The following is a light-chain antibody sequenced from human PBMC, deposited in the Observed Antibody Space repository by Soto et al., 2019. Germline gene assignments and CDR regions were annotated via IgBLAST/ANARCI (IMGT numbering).Light chain of an antibody. J-gene: IGLJ1*01. Sequence: QSALTQPRSVSGSPGQSVTISCTGTSSDVGGYNYVSWYQQLPGKAPKLMIYDVSKRPSGVPDRFSGSKSGNTASLTISGLQAEDEADYYCCSYAGSYTDVFGTGTKLTV. CDR2: DVS. V-gene: IGLV2-11*01. CDR1: SSDVGGYNY. CDR3: CSYAGSYTDV.